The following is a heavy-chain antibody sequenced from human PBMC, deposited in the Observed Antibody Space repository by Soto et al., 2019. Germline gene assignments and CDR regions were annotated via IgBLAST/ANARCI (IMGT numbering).Heavy chain of an antibody. D-gene: IGHD6-19*01. CDR1: SGSINNHY. V-gene: IGHV4-59*08. CDR2: IHYSGST. J-gene: IGHJ4*02. CDR3: ATGTGWLTDD. Sequence: QVQLQQSGPGLVRPSETLSLTCTVSSGSINNHYLNWIRQTPGKGLEWIGYIHYSGSTNYNPSLKSRITISVDTSKNQFSLKMDSVTASDTAVYYCATGTGWLTDDWGQGTLVTVSS.